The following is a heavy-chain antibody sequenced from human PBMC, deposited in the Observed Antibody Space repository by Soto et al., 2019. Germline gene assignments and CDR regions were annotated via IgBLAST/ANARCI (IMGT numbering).Heavy chain of an antibody. CDR2: ISGSGDNT. CDR1: GFTFSRYG. V-gene: IGHV3-23*01. CDR3: AKGYSYDY. J-gene: IGHJ4*02. Sequence: GGSLRLSCAASGFTFSRYGMTWVRQAPGKGLEWVSGISGSGDNTYHADSVKGRFIISRDNSKNTLYLQMNNLRAEDTAVYYCAKGYSYDYWGQGTLVTVSS. D-gene: IGHD5-18*01.